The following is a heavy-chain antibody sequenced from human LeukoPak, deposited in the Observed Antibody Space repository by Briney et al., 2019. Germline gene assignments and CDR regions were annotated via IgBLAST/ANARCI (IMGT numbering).Heavy chain of an antibody. CDR1: GFTFSSHW. CDR2: INQDGSQK. V-gene: IGHV3-7*03. CDR3: ARERSDGSGNRGFAFDI. D-gene: IGHD3-10*01. Sequence: PGGSLRLSCAASGFTFSSHWMSWVGLAPGKGLEGVANINQDGSQKYYVDSVKGRFTISRDNAKNSVYLEMNTLRAEDTAVYSCARERSDGSGNRGFAFDIWGQGTLVTVSS. J-gene: IGHJ3*02.